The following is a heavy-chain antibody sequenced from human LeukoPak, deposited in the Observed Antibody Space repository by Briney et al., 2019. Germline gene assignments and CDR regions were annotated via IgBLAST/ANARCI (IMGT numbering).Heavy chain of an antibody. V-gene: IGHV1-2*02. CDR2: INPNSGGT. D-gene: IGHD4-17*01. J-gene: IGHJ4*02. Sequence: ASVKVSCKASGYTFTGYYMHWVRQAPGQGLEWMGWINPNSGGTNYAQKFQGRVTMTRDTSISTAYMELSRLRSDDTAVYYCAREPYGEGYFDYWGQGTLVTVSS. CDR1: GYTFTGYY. CDR3: AREPYGEGYFDY.